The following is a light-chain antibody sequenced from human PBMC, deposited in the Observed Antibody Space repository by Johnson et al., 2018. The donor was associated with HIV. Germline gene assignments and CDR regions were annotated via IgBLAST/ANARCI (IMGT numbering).Light chain of an antibody. CDR2: EDN. CDR1: ISNIESYF. Sequence: QSVLTQPPSVSAAPGQRVNISCSGNISNIESYFVSWYQQLPGAAPTLLIYEDNKRPSGIPDRFSGSKSGATASLGISGLQTGDEADDYCGVWDASLTPRYVVGTGTTIAVL. V-gene: IGLV1-51*02. J-gene: IGLJ1*01. CDR3: GVWDASLTPRYV.